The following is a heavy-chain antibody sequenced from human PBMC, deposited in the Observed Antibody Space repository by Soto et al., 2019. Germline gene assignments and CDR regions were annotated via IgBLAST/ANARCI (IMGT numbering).Heavy chain of an antibody. CDR3: ARDQWSSADFWCGYYLRGYHYRMDV. D-gene: IGHD3-3*01. J-gene: IGHJ6*02. V-gene: IGHV1-8*01. CDR2: MNANSSNT. CDR1: VYTLTSYV. Sequence: AVKVSCMACVYTLTSYVFNWVRQAAARGVEWMGWMNANSSNTGYAQKFQGRVTKTRNTSISKDYMELSSLKSKDTAVYYCARDQWSSADFWCGYYLRGYHYRMDVWGQGTPVTVSS.